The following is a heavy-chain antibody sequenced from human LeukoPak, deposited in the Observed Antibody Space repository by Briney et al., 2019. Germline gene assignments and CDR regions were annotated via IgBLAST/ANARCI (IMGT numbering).Heavy chain of an antibody. Sequence: ASVKVSCKASGYTFTSYAMHWVRQAPGQRLEWMGWINAGNGNTKYSQKFQGRVTITRDTSASTAYMELSSLRSEDAAVYYGARIISYQLGVANWFDPWGQGTLVTVSS. CDR1: GYTFTSYA. CDR2: INAGNGNT. CDR3: ARIISYQLGVANWFDP. V-gene: IGHV1-3*01. D-gene: IGHD2-2*01. J-gene: IGHJ5*02.